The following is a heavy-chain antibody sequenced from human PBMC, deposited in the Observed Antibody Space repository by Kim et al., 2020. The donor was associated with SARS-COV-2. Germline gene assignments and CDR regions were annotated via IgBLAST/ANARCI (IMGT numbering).Heavy chain of an antibody. CDR2: GNT. D-gene: IGHD3-16*01. J-gene: IGHJ3*02. Sequence: GNTYYNPALKRRVTISVDTSKNQFSLKLSSVTAADTAVYYCARGEGSFDIWGQGTMVTVSS. CDR3: ARGEGSFDI. V-gene: IGHV4-31*02.